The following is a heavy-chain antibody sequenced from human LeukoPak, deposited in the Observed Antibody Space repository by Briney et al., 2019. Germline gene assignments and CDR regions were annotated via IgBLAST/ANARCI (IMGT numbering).Heavy chain of an antibody. D-gene: IGHD6-19*01. J-gene: IGHJ4*02. V-gene: IGHV1-24*01. CDR2: FDPEDGET. Sequence: ASVKVSCKVSGYTLTELSMHWVRQAPGKGLEWMGGFDPEDGETIYAQKFQGRVTMTEDTSTDTAYMELSSLRSEDTAVYYCATSLQAIAVAGTRFDYWGQGTLVTVSS. CDR1: GYTLTELS. CDR3: ATSLQAIAVAGTRFDY.